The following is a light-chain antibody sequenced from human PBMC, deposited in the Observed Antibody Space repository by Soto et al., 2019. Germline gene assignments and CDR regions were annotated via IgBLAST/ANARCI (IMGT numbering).Light chain of an antibody. J-gene: IGLJ1*01. CDR1: TGAVTSGHY. CDR3: LWSYRGAVYV. V-gene: IGLV7-46*01. CDR2: DTT. Sequence: QAVVTQEPSLTLSPGGPVTLTCGSSTGAVTSGHYPYWFQQKPGQAPRTLIYDTTKNHSWTPARFSGSLLGGKAALTVSGAQPEDEAIYYCLWSYRGAVYVCGPGTKLTVL.